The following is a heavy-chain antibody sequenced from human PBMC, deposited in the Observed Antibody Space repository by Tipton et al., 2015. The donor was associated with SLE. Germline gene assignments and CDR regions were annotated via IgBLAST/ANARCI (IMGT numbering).Heavy chain of an antibody. D-gene: IGHD6-19*01. CDR2: IYSTGST. J-gene: IGHJ4*02. Sequence: TLSLTCSVSGGSISSSRYYWNWIRQPAGKALEWIGRIYSTGSTNYNPSLQTRVTISVDTSKNQFSLKLSSVTAADTAIYYCAGGLAVAGTRDYWGQGTLVTVSS. CDR1: GGSISSSRYY. V-gene: IGHV4-61*02. CDR3: AGGLAVAGTRDY.